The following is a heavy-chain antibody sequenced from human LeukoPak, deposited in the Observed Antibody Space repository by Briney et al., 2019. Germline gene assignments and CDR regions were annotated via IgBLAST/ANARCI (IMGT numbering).Heavy chain of an antibody. CDR1: GFTFSSYS. V-gene: IGHV3-48*01. J-gene: IGHJ3*02. Sequence: PGGSLRLSCAASGFTFSSYSMNWVRQAPGKGLEWVSYISSSSTIYYADSVKGRFTISRDNAKNSLYLQMNSLRAEDTAVYYCARDQGATIANDAFDIWGQGTMVTVSS. D-gene: IGHD5-24*01. CDR2: ISSSSTI. CDR3: ARDQGATIANDAFDI.